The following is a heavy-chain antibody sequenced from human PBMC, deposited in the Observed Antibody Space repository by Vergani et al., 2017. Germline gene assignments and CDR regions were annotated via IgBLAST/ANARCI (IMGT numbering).Heavy chain of an antibody. CDR2: ISYDGSNK. J-gene: IGHJ4*02. CDR3: ATIQTGLRIAAADLFDY. Sequence: QVQLVESGGGVVQPGRSLRLSCAASGFTFSSYGMHWVRQAPGKGLEWVAVISYDGSNKYYADSVKGRFTIPRDNSKNTLYLQMNSLRAEDTAVYYCATIQTGLRIAAADLFDYWGQGSLVTVSS. D-gene: IGHD6-13*01. CDR1: GFTFSSYG. V-gene: IGHV3-30*03.